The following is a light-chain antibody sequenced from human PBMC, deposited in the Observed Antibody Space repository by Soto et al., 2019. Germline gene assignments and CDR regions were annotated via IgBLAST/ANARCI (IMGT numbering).Light chain of an antibody. CDR2: DVS. CDR1: SRDVGGYNY. Sequence: QSALTQPASVSGSPGQSITISCTGTSRDVGGYNYVSWYQQHPGKAPKLMIYDVSNRPSGVSNRFSGSKSGNTASLTISGLQAEDEADYYCSSYTSSSTHLFGTGTKVTVL. V-gene: IGLV2-14*01. CDR3: SSYTSSSTHL. J-gene: IGLJ1*01.